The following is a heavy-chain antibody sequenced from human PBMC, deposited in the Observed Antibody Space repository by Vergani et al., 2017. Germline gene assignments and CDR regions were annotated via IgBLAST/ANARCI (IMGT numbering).Heavy chain of an antibody. CDR2: IQFDGSNQ. D-gene: IGHD3-16*01. Sequence: QVQLVESGGGVVQRGGSLRLSCATSGFPLSNFDMQLIRQGPGKGLEFAAFIQFDGSNQYYAESVKGRFTLSRDFSKNTLYLQMNSLRTDDTATYYCAKHFRGWGIDYWGQGTQVIVSS. J-gene: IGHJ4*02. CDR1: GFPLSNFD. V-gene: IGHV3-30*02. CDR3: AKHFRGWGIDY.